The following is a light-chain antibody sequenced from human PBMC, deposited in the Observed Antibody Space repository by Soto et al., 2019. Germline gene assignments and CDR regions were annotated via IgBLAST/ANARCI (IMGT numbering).Light chain of an antibody. V-gene: IGKV1-39*01. J-gene: IGKJ1*01. CDR1: QSISEY. Sequence: IQMNQSPSSLSASVAETVTFTCRASQSISEYLSWYQQKPGQAPRLLIYAASNLDNGVPSRFSGSGSGTTFTLTIRSLQPEDFATYYCQQSYSFPRTFGQGTKVDI. CDR2: AAS. CDR3: QQSYSFPRT.